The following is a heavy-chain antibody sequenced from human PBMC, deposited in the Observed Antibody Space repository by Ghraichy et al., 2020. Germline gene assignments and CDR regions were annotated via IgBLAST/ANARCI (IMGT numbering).Heavy chain of an antibody. CDR2: IYYSGST. CDR1: GGSISSSSYY. D-gene: IGHD6-19*01. J-gene: IGHJ1*01. Sequence: SETLSLTCTVSGGSISSSSYYWGWIRQPPGKGLEWIGSIYYSGSTYYNPSLKSRVTISVDTSKNQFSLKLNSVTAADTAVYYCAPGSGWPTEYFQHWGQGTLVTVSS. V-gene: IGHV4-39*01. CDR3: APGSGWPTEYFQH.